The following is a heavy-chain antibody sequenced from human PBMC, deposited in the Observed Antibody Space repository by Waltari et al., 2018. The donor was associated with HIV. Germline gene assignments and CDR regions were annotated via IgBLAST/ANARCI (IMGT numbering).Heavy chain of an antibody. CDR2: MNPNSGNT. CDR1: GYTFTSYD. D-gene: IGHD6-19*01. V-gene: IGHV1-8*01. J-gene: IGHJ4*02. Sequence: QVQLVQSGAEVKQPGASAKVSFKASGYTFTSYDLNWVRQATGQGLEWMGWMNPNSGNTGYAQKFQGRVTMTRNTSISTAYMELSSLRSEDTAVYYCARGFTRYSSGWYGYWGQGTLVTVSS. CDR3: ARGFTRYSSGWYGY.